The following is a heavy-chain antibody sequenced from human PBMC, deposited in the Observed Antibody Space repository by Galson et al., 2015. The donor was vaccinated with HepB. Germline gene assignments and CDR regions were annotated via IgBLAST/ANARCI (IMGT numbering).Heavy chain of an antibody. J-gene: IGHJ4*02. V-gene: IGHV3-30-3*01. Sequence: SLRLSCATSGFTVSRNYMSWVRQAPGKGLEWVAVISYDGSNKYYADSVKGRFTISRDDSKNTLYLQMNSLRAEDTAVYYCARESPYSGSYYDFDYWGQGTLVTVSS. CDR1: GFTVSRNY. CDR2: ISYDGSNK. CDR3: ARESPYSGSYYDFDY. D-gene: IGHD1-26*01.